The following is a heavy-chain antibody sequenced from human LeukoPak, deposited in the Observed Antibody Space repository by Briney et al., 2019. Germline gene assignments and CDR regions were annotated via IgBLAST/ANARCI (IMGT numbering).Heavy chain of an antibody. Sequence: GGSLRLSCAASGFTFSIYSMDWVRQAPGKGLEWVSSISSSSTTIYYADPVKGRFTISRDNAKNSLYLQMNSLRAEDTAVYYCARVLHKRNYDSSVYYGYWGQGTLVTVSS. J-gene: IGHJ4*02. CDR2: ISSSSTTI. CDR3: ARVLHKRNYDSSVYYGY. CDR1: GFTFSIYS. D-gene: IGHD3-22*01. V-gene: IGHV3-48*01.